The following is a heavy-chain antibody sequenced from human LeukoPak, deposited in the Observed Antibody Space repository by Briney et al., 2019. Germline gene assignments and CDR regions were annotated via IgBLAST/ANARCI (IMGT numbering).Heavy chain of an antibody. V-gene: IGHV4-59*12. J-gene: IGHJ4*02. CDR3: ARRSDGIAVAGNLDY. CDR1: GGSISSYY. Sequence: SETLSLTCTVSGGSISSYYWSWIRQPPGKGLEWIGYIYYSGSTNYNPSLKSRVTISVDTSKNQFSLKLSSVTAADTAVYYCARRSDGIAVAGNLDYWGQGTLVTVSS. CDR2: IYYSGST. D-gene: IGHD6-19*01.